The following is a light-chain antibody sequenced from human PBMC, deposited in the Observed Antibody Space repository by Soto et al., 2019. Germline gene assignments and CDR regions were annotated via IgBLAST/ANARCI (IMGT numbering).Light chain of an antibody. V-gene: IGKV3-20*01. CDR2: GAS. CDR1: QSVSSSY. J-gene: IGKJ1*01. Sequence: EIVLTQSPGTLSLSPGERATLSCRASQSVSSSYLAWYQQKPGQAPRLLIHGASSRATGIPDRFSGSGSGTAFTLPISSLEPEDFAVYYCQQYGSSSWTFGQGTKVHIK. CDR3: QQYGSSSWT.